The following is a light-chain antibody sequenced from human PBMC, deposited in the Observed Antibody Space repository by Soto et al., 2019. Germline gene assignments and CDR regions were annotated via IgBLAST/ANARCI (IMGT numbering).Light chain of an antibody. Sequence: DIQLHPSPSVLSAAVGVTAATPPLASQALSNYLAWYQQKPGKAPDLLIYSASTLQSGVPSRFSGSGSETEFSLTIRALQPEDFATYYCQQLSRYPLTFGGGTKVDIK. J-gene: IGKJ4*01. CDR1: QALSNY. CDR3: QQLSRYPLT. V-gene: IGKV1-9*01. CDR2: SAS.